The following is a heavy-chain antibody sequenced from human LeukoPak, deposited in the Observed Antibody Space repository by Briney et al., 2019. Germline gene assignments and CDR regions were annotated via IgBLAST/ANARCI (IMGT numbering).Heavy chain of an antibody. CDR3: ARVPVGSYSFDY. CDR1: GFTFSNYW. D-gene: IGHD1-26*01. V-gene: IGHV3-74*01. CDR2: INTDGSTT. Sequence: GGSLRLSCAASGFTFSNYWMHWVRQAPGKGLVWVSRINTDGSTTSYVDSVKGRFTISRDNTKNTLYLHMNSLRAEDTAVYYRARVPVGSYSFDYWGQGTLVTVSS. J-gene: IGHJ4*02.